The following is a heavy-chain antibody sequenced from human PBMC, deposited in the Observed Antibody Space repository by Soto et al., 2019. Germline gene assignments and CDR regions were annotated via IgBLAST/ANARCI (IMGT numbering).Heavy chain of an antibody. CDR3: ATISGRGAFDI. D-gene: IGHD3-10*01. CDR2: MNPNSGNT. V-gene: IGHV1-8*01. CDR1: GYTFTSYD. J-gene: IGHJ3*02. Sequence: APVKVSCKASGYTFTSYDINWVQQATGQGLEWMGWMNPNSGNTGYAQKFQGRVTMTRNTSISTAYMELSSLRSEDTAVYYCATISGRGAFDIWGQGTMVTVSS.